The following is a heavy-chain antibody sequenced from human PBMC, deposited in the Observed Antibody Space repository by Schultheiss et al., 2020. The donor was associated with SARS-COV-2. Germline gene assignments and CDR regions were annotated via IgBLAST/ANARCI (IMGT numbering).Heavy chain of an antibody. CDR2: IYSGGST. CDR1: GFTVSSNY. J-gene: IGHJ6*02. CDR3: ARSVTYSKEMDV. V-gene: IGHV3-53*01. Sequence: GGSLRLSCAASGFTVSSNYMSWVRQAPGKGLEWVSVIYSGGSTYYADSVKGRFTISRDNAKNSLYLQMNSLRAEDTAVYYCARSVTYSKEMDVWGQGTTVTVSS. D-gene: IGHD6-13*01.